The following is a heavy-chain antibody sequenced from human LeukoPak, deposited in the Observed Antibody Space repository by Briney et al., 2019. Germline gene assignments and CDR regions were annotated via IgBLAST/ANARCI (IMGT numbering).Heavy chain of an antibody. CDR2: IYTSGST. J-gene: IGHJ3*02. CDR1: GGSISSGSYY. CDR3: ATRWGYYDGFGAFDI. Sequence: SQTLSLTCTVSGGSISSGSYYWSWIRQPAGKGLEWIGRIYTSGSTNYNPSLKSRVTISVDTSKNQFSLKLSSVTAADTAVYYCATRWGYYDGFGAFDIWGQGTMVTVSS. D-gene: IGHD3-22*01. V-gene: IGHV4-61*02.